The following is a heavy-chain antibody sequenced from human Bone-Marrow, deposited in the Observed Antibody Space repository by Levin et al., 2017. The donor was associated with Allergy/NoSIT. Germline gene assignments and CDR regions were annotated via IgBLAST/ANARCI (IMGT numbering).Heavy chain of an antibody. Sequence: SQTLSLTCAVYGGSFSGYYWSWIRQPPGKGLEWIGEINHSGSTNYNPSLKSRVTISVDTSKNQFSLKLSSVTAADTAVYYCARGGRNCSGGSCYSGDWFDPWGQGTLVTVSS. CDR3: ARGGRNCSGGSCYSGDWFDP. V-gene: IGHV4-34*01. D-gene: IGHD2-15*01. CDR1: GGSFSGYY. J-gene: IGHJ5*02. CDR2: INHSGST.